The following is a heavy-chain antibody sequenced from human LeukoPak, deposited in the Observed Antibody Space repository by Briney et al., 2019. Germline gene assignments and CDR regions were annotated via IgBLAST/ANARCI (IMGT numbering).Heavy chain of an antibody. CDR3: ARDLGYYDSSGYYPLGYYYGMDV. J-gene: IGHJ6*02. CDR2: INPNSGGT. CDR1: GYTFTGYY. V-gene: IGHV1-2*04. D-gene: IGHD3-22*01. Sequence: ASVKVSCKASGYTFTGYYIHWVRQAPGQGLEWMGWINPNSGGTNYAQKFQGWVTMTRDTSISTAYMELSRLRSDDTAVYYCARDLGYYDSSGYYPLGYYYGMDVWGQGTTVTVSS.